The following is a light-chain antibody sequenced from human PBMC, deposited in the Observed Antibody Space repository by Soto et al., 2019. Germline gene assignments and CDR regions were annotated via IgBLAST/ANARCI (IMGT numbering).Light chain of an antibody. CDR1: QTVSSN. CDR3: QHYNNWPPEVS. V-gene: IGKV3-15*01. Sequence: EIVMTQSPATLSVSPGEGATLSCRASQTVSSNLAWYQQKPGQAPRLLIYGASTRATGIPARFSGSGSGTDFSLTISSLQSEDFAIYYCQHYNNWPPEVSFGGGTKVEIK. J-gene: IGKJ4*01. CDR2: GAS.